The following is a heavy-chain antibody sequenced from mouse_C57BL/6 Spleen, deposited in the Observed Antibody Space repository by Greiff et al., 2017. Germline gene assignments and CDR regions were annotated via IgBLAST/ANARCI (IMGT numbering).Heavy chain of an antibody. CDR1: GFTFSDYG. J-gene: IGHJ1*03. Sequence: EVQLVESGGGLVKPGGSLQLSCAASGFTFSDYGMHWVRQAPEKGLEWVAYISSGSSTIYYADTVKGRFTISRDNAKNTLFLQMTSLRSEDTAMYYCARPGYYGSSSSFDVWGTGTTVTVSS. CDR3: ARPGYYGSSSSFDV. CDR2: ISSGSSTI. V-gene: IGHV5-17*01. D-gene: IGHD1-1*01.